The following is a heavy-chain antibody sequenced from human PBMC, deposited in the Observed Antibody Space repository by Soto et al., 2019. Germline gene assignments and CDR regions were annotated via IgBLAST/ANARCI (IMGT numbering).Heavy chain of an antibody. V-gene: IGHV4-39*01. D-gene: IGHD6-6*01. CDR1: GGSISSSSYY. CDR2: IYYSGST. Sequence: SETLSLTCTVSGGSISSSSYYWGWIRQPPGKGLEWIGSIYYSGSTYYNPSLKSRVTISVDTSKNQFSLKLSSVTAADTAVYYCARVISSSSWRYYYYYYGMDDWGQGTTVTVSS. J-gene: IGHJ6*02. CDR3: ARVISSSSWRYYYYYYGMDD.